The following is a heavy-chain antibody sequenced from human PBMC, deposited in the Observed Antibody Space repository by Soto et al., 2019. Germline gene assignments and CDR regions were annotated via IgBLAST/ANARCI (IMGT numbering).Heavy chain of an antibody. Sequence: SETLSLTCTVAGGFISSYYWTWIRQPPGKGLEWIGHIYYSGSTNYNPSLKSRVTISVDTSTNQFSLKLRSVTAADTAVYYCARRGSSSWYAFDIWGQGTMVTVSS. D-gene: IGHD6-13*01. J-gene: IGHJ3*02. CDR1: GGFISSYY. CDR3: ARRGSSSWYAFDI. V-gene: IGHV4-59*08. CDR2: IYYSGST.